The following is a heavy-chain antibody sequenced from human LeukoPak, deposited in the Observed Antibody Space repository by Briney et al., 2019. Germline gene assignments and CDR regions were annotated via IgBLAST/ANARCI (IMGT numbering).Heavy chain of an antibody. D-gene: IGHD6-19*01. J-gene: IGHJ3*02. Sequence: GGSLRLSCAASGFTFSSYAMSWVRQAPGKGLEWVSAISCSGGSTYYADSVKGRFTISRDNSKNTLYLQMNSLRAEDTAVYYCAKDRRGIAVAGSAFDIWGQGTMVTVSS. CDR3: AKDRRGIAVAGSAFDI. CDR1: GFTFSSYA. V-gene: IGHV3-23*01. CDR2: ISCSGGST.